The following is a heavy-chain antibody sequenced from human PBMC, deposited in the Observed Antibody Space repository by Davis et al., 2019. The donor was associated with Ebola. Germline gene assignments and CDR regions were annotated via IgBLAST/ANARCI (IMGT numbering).Heavy chain of an antibody. CDR2: IVPIFGTA. Sequence: SVKVSCKASGGTFSSNAINWVRQAPGQGLEWMGGIVPIFGTANHAQKFQGRVTITADESTSTVYLELSSLRSEDTAMYYCARDRYSDGSGYFFEQSHWGQGTLVTVSS. CDR3: ARDRYSDGSGYFFEQSH. J-gene: IGHJ4*02. D-gene: IGHD3-22*01. CDR1: GGTFSSNA. V-gene: IGHV1-69*13.